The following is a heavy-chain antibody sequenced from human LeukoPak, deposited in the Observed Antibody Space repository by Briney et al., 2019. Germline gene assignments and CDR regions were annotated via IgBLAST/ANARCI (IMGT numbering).Heavy chain of an antibody. CDR2: ICAYNGNT. D-gene: IGHD3-9*01. J-gene: IGHJ4*02. Sequence: ASVKVSCKASGYTFTKYGISWVRQAPGQGREWMGWICAYNGNTNNAQNLQGRVTMTTDTSTSTDYMELRSLISDDTAVYYCARVRLKTPLGYYWGQGTLVTVSS. CDR3: ARVRLKTPLGYY. V-gene: IGHV1-18*01. CDR1: GYTFTKYG.